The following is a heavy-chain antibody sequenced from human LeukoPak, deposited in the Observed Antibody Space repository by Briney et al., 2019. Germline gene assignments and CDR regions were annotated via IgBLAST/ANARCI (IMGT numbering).Heavy chain of an antibody. Sequence: SVKVSCKASGGTFSSYAISWVRQAPGQGLEWMGGIIPIFGTANYAQKFQGRVTITADESTSTAYMELSSLRSEDTAVYYCARGDYYYYYMDVWGKGTTVTVSS. CDR2: IIPIFGTA. J-gene: IGHJ6*03. CDR3: ARGDYYYYYMDV. CDR1: GGTFSSYA. V-gene: IGHV1-69*13.